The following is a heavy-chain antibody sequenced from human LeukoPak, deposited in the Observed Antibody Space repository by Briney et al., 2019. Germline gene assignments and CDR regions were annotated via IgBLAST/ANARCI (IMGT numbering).Heavy chain of an antibody. J-gene: IGHJ3*02. V-gene: IGHV5-51*01. CDR3: ARPYSYYYDSSGYYLPDAFDI. Sequence: GESLKISCKGSGYTFTNYWIGWVRQMPGKGLEWMGIIYPGDSETRYSPSFQGQVTVSADKSISTAYLQWSSLKASDTAMYYCARPYSYYYDSSGYYLPDAFDIWGQGTMVSVSS. CDR1: GYTFTNYW. D-gene: IGHD3-22*01. CDR2: IYPGDSET.